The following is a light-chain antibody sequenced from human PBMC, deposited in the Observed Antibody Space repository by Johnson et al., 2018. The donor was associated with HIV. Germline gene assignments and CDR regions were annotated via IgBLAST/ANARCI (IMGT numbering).Light chain of an antibody. Sequence: QSVLTQPPSVSAAPGQKVTISCSGSNSNIGNNYVSWYQQLPGTAPKLLIYENNKRPSGIPDRFSGSKSGTSATLGITGLQTGDEADYYCGTWDSSLSAEVFGTGTTVTVL. V-gene: IGLV1-51*02. CDR2: ENN. J-gene: IGLJ1*01. CDR1: NSNIGNNY. CDR3: GTWDSSLSAEV.